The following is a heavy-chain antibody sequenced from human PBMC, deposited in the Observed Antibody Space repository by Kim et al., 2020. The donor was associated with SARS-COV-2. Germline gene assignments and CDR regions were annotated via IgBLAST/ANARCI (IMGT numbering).Heavy chain of an antibody. CDR2: IKQDGSEK. CDR3: ARDPSSEVWGSYRYTRLTAFDI. D-gene: IGHD3-16*02. J-gene: IGHJ3*02. V-gene: IGHV3-7*01. Sequence: GGSLRLSCAASGFTFSSYWMSWVRQAPGKGLEWVANIKQDGSEKYYVDSVKGRFTISRDNAKNSLYLQMNSLRAEDTAVYYCARDPSSEVWGSYRYTRLTAFDIWGQGTMVTVSS. CDR1: GFTFSSYW.